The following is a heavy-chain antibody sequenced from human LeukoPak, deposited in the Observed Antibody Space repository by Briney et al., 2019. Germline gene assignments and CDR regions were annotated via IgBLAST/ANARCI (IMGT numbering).Heavy chain of an antibody. Sequence: GGSLRLSCAASGFTFSSYGMHWVRQAPGKGLEWVAVISYDGSNKYYADSVKGRFTISRDNSKNTLYLQMNSLRAEDTAVYYCARETVTTDIDYWGQGTLVTVSS. CDR1: GFTFSSYG. V-gene: IGHV3-30*03. D-gene: IGHD4-17*01. J-gene: IGHJ4*02. CDR3: ARETVTTDIDY. CDR2: ISYDGSNK.